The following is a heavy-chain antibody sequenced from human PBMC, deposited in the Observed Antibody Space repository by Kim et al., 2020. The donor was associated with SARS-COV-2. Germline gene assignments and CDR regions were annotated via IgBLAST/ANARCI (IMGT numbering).Heavy chain of an antibody. Sequence: SETLSLTCTVSGGSVCSYFWSWIRQPPGKGLEWIGHIYNSGSTNYNLSLKSRLTISLDTSKNQFSLKLSSVTAADTAVYYCARDIDYGTFDYWGQGTLVTVSS. V-gene: IGHV4-59*02. CDR1: GGSVCSYF. J-gene: IGHJ4*02. D-gene: IGHD4-17*01. CDR3: ARDIDYGTFDY. CDR2: IYNSGST.